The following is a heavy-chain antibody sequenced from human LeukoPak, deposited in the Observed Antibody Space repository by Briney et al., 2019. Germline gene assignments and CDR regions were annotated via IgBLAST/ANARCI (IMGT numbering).Heavy chain of an antibody. CDR1: GGSISSSSYY. V-gene: IGHV4-39*01. J-gene: IGHJ4*02. Sequence: SETLSLTCTVSGGSISSSSYYWGWIRQPPGKVLEWIGSIYYSGSTYYNPSLKSRVTISVDTSKNQFSLKLSSVTAADTAVYYCARLEYYYDSSGSQRDYWGQGTLVTVSS. CDR2: IYYSGST. D-gene: IGHD3-22*01. CDR3: ARLEYYYDSSGSQRDY.